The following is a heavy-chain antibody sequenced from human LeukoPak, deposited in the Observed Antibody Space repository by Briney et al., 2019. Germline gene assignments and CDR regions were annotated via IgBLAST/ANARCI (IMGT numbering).Heavy chain of an antibody. CDR1: GITASSYA. D-gene: IGHD4-17*01. V-gene: IGHV3-23*01. CDR2: ISGSGDRT. Sequence: PGGSLRLSCAASGITASSYAMTWVRQAPGKGLEWVSSISGSGDRTMYADSVKGRFTISRDNFKNTPYLQMNSLRAEDTAVYHCAKDPNGDYIGAFDMWGQGTMVTVSS. CDR3: AKDPNGDYIGAFDM. J-gene: IGHJ3*02.